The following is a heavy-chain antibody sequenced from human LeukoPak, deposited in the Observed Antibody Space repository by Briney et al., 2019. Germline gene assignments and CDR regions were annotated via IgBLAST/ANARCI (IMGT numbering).Heavy chain of an antibody. J-gene: IGHJ4*02. CDR1: GYTFTGYY. CDR2: INPNSGGT. D-gene: IGHD3-3*01. Sequence: ASVKVSCKASGYTFTGYYMHWVRQAPGQGLEWMGWINPNSGGTNYAQKFQGWVTMTRDTAISTAYMKLSRLRSDDTAVYYCARGRRFLEWFDYWGQGTLVTVSS. V-gene: IGHV1-2*04. CDR3: ARGRRFLEWFDY.